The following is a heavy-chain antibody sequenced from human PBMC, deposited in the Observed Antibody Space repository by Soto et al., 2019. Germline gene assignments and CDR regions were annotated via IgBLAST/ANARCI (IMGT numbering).Heavy chain of an antibody. CDR3: ARVLGNDAFDI. D-gene: IGHD3-3*02. CDR2: IYHSGST. CDR1: GGSISSSNW. Sequence: QVQLQESGPGLVKPSGTLSLTCGVSGGSISSSNWWSWVRQPPGKGLEWIGEIYHSGSTNYNPSLKXRXTXSXXKSKNQFSLKLNSMTAADTAVYYCARVLGNDAFDIWGQGTMVTVSS. J-gene: IGHJ3*02. V-gene: IGHV4-4*02.